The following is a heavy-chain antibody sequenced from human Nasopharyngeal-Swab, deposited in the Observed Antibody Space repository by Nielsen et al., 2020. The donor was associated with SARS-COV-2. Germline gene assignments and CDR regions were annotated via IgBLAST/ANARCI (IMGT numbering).Heavy chain of an antibody. CDR3: ARRVARAPRHEGDYYYGMDV. CDR2: IYYSGST. J-gene: IGHJ6*02. V-gene: IGHV4-39*01. D-gene: IGHD3-16*01. Sequence: WILQPPGKGLEWIGSIYYSGSTYYNPSLKRRVTISVDTSKNQFSLKLSSVTAADTAVYYYARRVARAPRHEGDYYYGMDVWGQGTTVTVSS.